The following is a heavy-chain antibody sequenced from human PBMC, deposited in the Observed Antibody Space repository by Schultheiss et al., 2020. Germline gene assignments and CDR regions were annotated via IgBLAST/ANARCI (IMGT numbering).Heavy chain of an antibody. CDR3: ARYGGAQGFFGIDY. CDR2: INHSGST. D-gene: IGHD4-23*01. Sequence: SETLSLTCAVYGGSFSGYYWGWIRQPPGKGLEWIGEINHSGSTNYNPSLKSRVTISVDTSKNQFSLKLSSVTAADTAVYYCARYGGAQGFFGIDYWGQGTLVTVSS. J-gene: IGHJ4*02. V-gene: IGHV4-34*01. CDR1: GGSFSGYY.